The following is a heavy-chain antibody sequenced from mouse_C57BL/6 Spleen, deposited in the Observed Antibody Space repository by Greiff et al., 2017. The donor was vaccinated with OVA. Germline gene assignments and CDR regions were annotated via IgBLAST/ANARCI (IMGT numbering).Heavy chain of an antibody. J-gene: IGHJ2*01. V-gene: IGHV5-17*01. CDR2: ISSGSSTI. CDR1: GFTFSDYG. D-gene: IGHD1-1*01. Sequence: EVMLVESGGGLVKPGGSLKLSCAASGFTFSDYGMHWVRQAPEKGLEWVAYISSGSSTIYYADTVKGRFTISRDNAKNTLFLQMTSLRSEDTAMYYCASGYGSSYYFDYWGQGTTLTVSS. CDR3: ASGYGSSYYFDY.